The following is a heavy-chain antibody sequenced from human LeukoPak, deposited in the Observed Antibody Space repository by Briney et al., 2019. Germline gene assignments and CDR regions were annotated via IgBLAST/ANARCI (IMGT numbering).Heavy chain of an antibody. V-gene: IGHV1-2*02. CDR2: INPNSGGT. D-gene: IGHD3-22*01. Sequence: GASVKVSRKASGYTFTGYYMHWVRQAPGQGLEWMGWINPNSGGTNYAQKFQGRVTMTRDTSISTAYMELSRLRSHDTAVYYCARDFFMRYYDSSGYYYPRWFDYWGQGTLVTVSS. CDR1: GYTFTGYY. CDR3: ARDFFMRYYDSSGYYYPRWFDY. J-gene: IGHJ4*02.